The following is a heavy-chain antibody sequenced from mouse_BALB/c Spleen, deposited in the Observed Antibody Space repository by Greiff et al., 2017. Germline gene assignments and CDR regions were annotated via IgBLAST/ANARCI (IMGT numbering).Heavy chain of an antibody. CDR1: GYTFTDYA. CDR2: ISTYYGDA. D-gene: IGHD1-2*01. J-gene: IGHJ4*01. Sequence: QVQLQQSGAELVRPGVSVKISCKGSGYTFTDYAMHWVKQSHAKSLEWIGVISTYYGDASYNQKFKGKATMTVDKSSSTAYMELARLTSEDSAIYYCARDYYGRVYAMDYWGQGTSVTVSS. V-gene: IGHV1S137*01. CDR3: ARDYYGRVYAMDY.